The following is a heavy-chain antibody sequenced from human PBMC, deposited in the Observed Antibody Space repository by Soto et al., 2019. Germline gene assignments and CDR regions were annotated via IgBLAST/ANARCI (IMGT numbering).Heavy chain of an antibody. V-gene: IGHV3-74*01. D-gene: IGHD5-12*01. CDR2: ISSAGGSI. CDR3: ARGKRWLQSEFDY. Sequence: GGSLRLSCAASGFTFSNYWMYWVRQAPGKGLVWVSRISSAGGSISYADSVKGRFTISRDNAKNTLYLQMNSLRAEDTAVYYCARGKRWLQSEFDYWGQGTLVTVSS. CDR1: GFTFSNYW. J-gene: IGHJ4*02.